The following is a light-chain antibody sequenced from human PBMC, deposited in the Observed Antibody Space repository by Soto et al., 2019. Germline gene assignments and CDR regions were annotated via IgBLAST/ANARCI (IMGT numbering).Light chain of an antibody. CDR1: SSDVGGYNY. J-gene: IGLJ1*01. Sequence: QSVLTQPASVSGSPGQAITISCTGTSSDVGGYNYVSWYQQHPGKAPKVMIYEVTNRPSGVSNRFSGSKSGNTASLTISGLQAEVEADYYCSSYTSASTDVFGTGTKLTVL. V-gene: IGLV2-14*01. CDR2: EVT. CDR3: SSYTSASTDV.